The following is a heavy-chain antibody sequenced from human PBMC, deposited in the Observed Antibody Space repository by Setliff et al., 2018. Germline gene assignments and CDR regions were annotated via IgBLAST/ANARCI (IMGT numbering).Heavy chain of an antibody. Sequence: SETLSLTCAASGGTFTYYYWTWIRQSPAKGLEWIGEITHTGTTGSTKYNPSLKSRVTMSIDTSKNQFSLMVASVTAADTAVYYCARGRNVASRLLDSWGQGTLVTVSS. CDR3: ARGRNVASRLLDS. J-gene: IGHJ4*02. V-gene: IGHV4-34*01. CDR2: ITHTGTTGST. CDR1: GGTFTYYY. D-gene: IGHD6-6*01.